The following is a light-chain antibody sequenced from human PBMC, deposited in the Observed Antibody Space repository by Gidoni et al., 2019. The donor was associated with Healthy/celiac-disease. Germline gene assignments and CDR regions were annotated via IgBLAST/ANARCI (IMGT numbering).Light chain of an antibody. CDR2: AAS. CDR1: QGISSY. V-gene: IGKV1-9*01. Sequence: DIQLTKSPSFLSASVGDRVTITCRASQGISSYLPWYQQKPGNAPKLLIYAASTLQSGVPSRFSGSGSGTEFTLTISSLQPEDFATYYCQQLNSYPITFGQGTRLEIK. J-gene: IGKJ5*01. CDR3: QQLNSYPIT.